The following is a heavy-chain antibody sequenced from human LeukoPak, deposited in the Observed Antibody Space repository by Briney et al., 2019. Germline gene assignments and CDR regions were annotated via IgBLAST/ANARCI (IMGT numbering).Heavy chain of an antibody. D-gene: IGHD4-17*01. CDR1: GGSFSGYY. Sequence: SETLSLTCAVYGGSFSGYYWSWIRQPPGKGLEWIGEINHSGSTNYNPSLKSRVTISVDTSKNQFSLKLSSVTAADTAVYYCARGPNLISTLNFDYWGQGTLVTVSS. CDR2: INHSGST. CDR3: ARGPNLISTLNFDY. V-gene: IGHV4-34*01. J-gene: IGHJ4*02.